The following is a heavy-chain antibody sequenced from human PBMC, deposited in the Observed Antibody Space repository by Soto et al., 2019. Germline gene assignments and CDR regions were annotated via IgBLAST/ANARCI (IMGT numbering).Heavy chain of an antibody. Sequence: LRLSCVASGFSFNSYAMNWVRLAPGKGPEWVATISATGYYIYYADSVQGRFTISRDNARKSLFLQMNGLRAEDTAVYYCVRDFSRIVGATADAFDMWGQGTTVTVSS. V-gene: IGHV3-21*01. CDR2: ISATGYYI. D-gene: IGHD1-26*01. CDR3: VRDFSRIVGATADAFDM. CDR1: GFSFNSYA. J-gene: IGHJ3*02.